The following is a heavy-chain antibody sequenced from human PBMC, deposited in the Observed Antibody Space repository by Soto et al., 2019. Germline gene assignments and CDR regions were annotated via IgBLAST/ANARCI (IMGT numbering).Heavy chain of an antibody. CDR1: GFTFSSYG. Sequence: GGSLRLSCAASGFTFSSYGMHWVRPAPGKGLEWVAVISYDGSNKYYADSVKGRFTISRDNSKNTLYLQMNSLRAEDTAVYYCAKDRGYSYRAGFDYWAQGTLVTVSS. J-gene: IGHJ4*02. CDR3: AKDRGYSYRAGFDY. CDR2: ISYDGSNK. D-gene: IGHD5-18*01. V-gene: IGHV3-30*18.